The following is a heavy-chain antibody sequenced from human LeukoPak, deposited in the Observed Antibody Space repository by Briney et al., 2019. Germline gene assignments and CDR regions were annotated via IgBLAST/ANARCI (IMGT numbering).Heavy chain of an antibody. CDR1: GGSFSGYY. CDR3: AGDRESAFDI. J-gene: IGHJ3*02. CDR2: IYTSGST. Sequence: SETLSLTCAVYGGSFSGYYWSWIRQPAGKGLEWIGRIYTSGSTNYNPSLKSRVTMPVDTSKNQFSLKLSSVTAADTAVYYCAGDRESAFDIWGQGTMVTVSS. V-gene: IGHV4-4*07.